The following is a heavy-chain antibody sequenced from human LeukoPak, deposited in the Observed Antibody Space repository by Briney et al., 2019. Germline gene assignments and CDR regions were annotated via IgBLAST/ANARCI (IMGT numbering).Heavy chain of an antibody. CDR2: IYSGGST. Sequence: GGSLRLSCAASGFTFSSYAMSWVRQAPGKGLEWVSVIYSGGSTYYADSVKGRFTISRDNSKNTLYLQMNSLRAEDTAVYYCARGGDSSGYKGYWGQGTLVTVSS. J-gene: IGHJ4*02. D-gene: IGHD3-22*01. CDR3: ARGGDSSGYKGY. CDR1: GFTFSSYA. V-gene: IGHV3-53*01.